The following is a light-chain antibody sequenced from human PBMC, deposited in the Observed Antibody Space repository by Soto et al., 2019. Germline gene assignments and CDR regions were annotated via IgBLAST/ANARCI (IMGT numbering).Light chain of an antibody. Sequence: DIQITQSPSTLSASIGDSVTITCRASQNINNWIAWYQQKPGKAPKFLIYDASTLESGVPSRFSGSGFGTEFSLTISSLQPDDFGSYYCQHMRTFGQGTKVDIK. V-gene: IGKV1-5*01. J-gene: IGKJ1*01. CDR1: QNINNW. CDR2: DAS. CDR3: QHMRT.